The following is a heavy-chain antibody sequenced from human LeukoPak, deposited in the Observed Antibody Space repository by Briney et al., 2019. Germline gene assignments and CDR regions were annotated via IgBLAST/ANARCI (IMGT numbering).Heavy chain of an antibody. CDR3: ASQVVVAATVAFDI. Sequence: GGSLRLSCAASGFTVSSNYMSWVRQAPGKGLEWVSVIYSGGSTYYADSVKGRFTISSDNSKNTLYLQMNSLRAEDTAVYYCASQVVVAATVAFDIWGQGTMVTVSS. CDR1: GFTVSSNY. CDR2: IYSGGST. V-gene: IGHV3-53*01. D-gene: IGHD2-15*01. J-gene: IGHJ3*02.